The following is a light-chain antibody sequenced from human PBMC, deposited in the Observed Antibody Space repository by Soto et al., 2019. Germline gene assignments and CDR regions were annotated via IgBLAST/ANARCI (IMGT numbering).Light chain of an antibody. J-gene: IGKJ1*01. CDR2: GAS. Sequence: EIVMTQSQGTLSVSPGERATLSCGASQSVNSHVAWYQHKPGQAPRLLIYGASTRASGIPDRFSGSGSGTEFTLTISSLQSEDFAVYYCQQYNNWPTWTFGQGTKVEIK. V-gene: IGKV3-15*01. CDR1: QSVNSH. CDR3: QQYNNWPTWT.